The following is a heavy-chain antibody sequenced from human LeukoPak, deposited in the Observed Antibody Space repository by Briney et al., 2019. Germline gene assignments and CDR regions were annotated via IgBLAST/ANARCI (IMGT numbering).Heavy chain of an antibody. D-gene: IGHD2-15*01. CDR3: ASDRIEVDAFDI. Sequence: SETLSLTCTVSGGSISSGSYFWSWIRQPAGKGLEWIGRIYTSGSTNYNPSLKSRVTISVDTSKNQFSLKLSSVTAADTAVYYCASDRIEVDAFDIWGQGTMVTVSS. CDR2: IYTSGST. J-gene: IGHJ3*02. CDR1: GGSISSGSYF. V-gene: IGHV4-61*02.